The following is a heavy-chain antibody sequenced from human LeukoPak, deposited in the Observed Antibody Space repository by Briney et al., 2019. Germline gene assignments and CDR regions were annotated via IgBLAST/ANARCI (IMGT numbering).Heavy chain of an antibody. V-gene: IGHV3-48*03. J-gene: IGHJ4*02. D-gene: IGHD5-12*01. CDR2: ISSGGYTA. CDR1: GFTFSDYE. CDR3: ARSKRDIVATIGY. Sequence: GGSLRLSCAASGFTFSDYEMNWVRQAPGKGLEWLSYISSGGYTADYADSVKGRFTISRDNAKNSVYLQMHSLRAEDTALYYCARSKRDIVATIGYWGQGTLVAVSS.